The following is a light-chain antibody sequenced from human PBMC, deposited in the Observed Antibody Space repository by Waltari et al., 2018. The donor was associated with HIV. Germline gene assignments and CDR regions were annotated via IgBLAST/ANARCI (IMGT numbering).Light chain of an antibody. J-gene: IGKJ4*01. CDR3: QQYYRTPLT. CDR1: QTLLYSSNNKNY. V-gene: IGKV4-1*01. Sequence: DILMTQSPVSLAVSLGARATINCKSRQTLLYSSNNKNYLAWYQHKPGQPLKLLIYWASTRQSGVPDRFSGSASGTNVPLTINKLQSEDVATYYCQQYYRTPLTFGGGTKVGLK. CDR2: WAS.